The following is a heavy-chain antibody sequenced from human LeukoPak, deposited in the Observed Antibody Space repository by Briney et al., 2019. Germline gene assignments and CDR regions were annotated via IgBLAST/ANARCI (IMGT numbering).Heavy chain of an antibody. CDR3: ADFGYYGSGSSSIPLLFDY. D-gene: IGHD3-10*01. CDR1: GFTFDDYG. CDR2: ITWNGDST. Sequence: GGSLRLSCAASGFTFDDYGMGWVRQAPGKGLEWISGITWNGDSTGYADSVKGRFTISRDNAKNSLYLQMNSLRAEDTAVYYCADFGYYGSGSSSIPLLFDYWGQGTLVTVSS. J-gene: IGHJ4*02. V-gene: IGHV3-20*04.